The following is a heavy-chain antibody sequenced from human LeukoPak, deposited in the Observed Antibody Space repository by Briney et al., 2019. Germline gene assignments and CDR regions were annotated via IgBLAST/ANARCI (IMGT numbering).Heavy chain of an antibody. J-gene: IGHJ5*02. V-gene: IGHV4-38-2*01. CDR1: GYSVTSGYF. CDR3: ARVGYTTTVTTFGLNWFDP. CDR2: IYHSGST. D-gene: IGHD4-17*01. Sequence: SETLSLTCAVSGYSVTSGYFWGCIRQPPGRGLEWIGNIYHSGSTCYSPSLKSRVTMSVDTSKNQFSMNLRSVTAAVTAVYYGARVGYTTTVTTFGLNWFDPWGQGTLVTVSS.